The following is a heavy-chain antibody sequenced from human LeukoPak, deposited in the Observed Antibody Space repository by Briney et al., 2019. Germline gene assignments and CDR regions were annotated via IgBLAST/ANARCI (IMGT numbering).Heavy chain of an antibody. Sequence: GASVKVSCKASGYTFTSYAMHWVRQAPGQRLEWMGWINAGNGNTKYSQKFQGRVTITRDTSASTAYMELSSLRSEDTAVYYCAREDGEHFDWPPHRITGTNDTFDIWGQGTMVTVSS. CDR1: GYTFTSYA. CDR3: AREDGEHFDWPPHRITGTNDTFDI. V-gene: IGHV1-3*01. CDR2: INAGNGNT. J-gene: IGHJ3*02. D-gene: IGHD1-20*01.